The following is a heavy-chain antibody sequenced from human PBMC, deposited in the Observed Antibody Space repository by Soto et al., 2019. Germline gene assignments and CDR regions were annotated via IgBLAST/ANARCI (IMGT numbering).Heavy chain of an antibody. CDR3: ASKLTFGSSADY. CDR2: ISGSGDTT. J-gene: IGHJ4*02. D-gene: IGHD1-26*01. Sequence: EVELLESGGGLVQPGGSLRLSCAASGFTFSSYAMNWVRQAPGKGLEWVSTISGSGDTTYYADSVKGRFTISRDNSKNTLYLQMYSLRAEDTAVDYCASKLTFGSSADYWGQGTLVTVSS. V-gene: IGHV3-23*01. CDR1: GFTFSSYA.